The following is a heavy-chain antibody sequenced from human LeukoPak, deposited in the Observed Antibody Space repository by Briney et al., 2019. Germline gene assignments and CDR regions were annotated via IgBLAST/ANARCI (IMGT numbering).Heavy chain of an antibody. J-gene: IGHJ6*03. V-gene: IGHV1-2*06. CDR3: ARALRNYDFWSGYYSDLNMDX. D-gene: IGHD3-3*01. Sequence: ASVKVSCKASGYTFTGYYMHWVRQAPGQGLEWMGRINPNSGGTNYAQKFQGRVTMTRDTSTSTVYMELSSLRSEDTAVYYCARALRNYDFWSGYYSDLNMDXWGKGTTVTVS. CDR1: GYTFTGYY. CDR2: INPNSGGT.